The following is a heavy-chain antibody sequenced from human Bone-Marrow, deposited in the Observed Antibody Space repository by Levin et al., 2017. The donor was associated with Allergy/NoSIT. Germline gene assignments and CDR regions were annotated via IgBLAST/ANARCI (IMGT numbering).Heavy chain of an antibody. CDR1: EFPFTHYE. Sequence: PGGSLRLSCSASEFPFTHYEMHWVRQAPGKGLEWVAVISYDGQNKFYRDSVKGRFTISRDNSQNTFYLQMNSLTTEDTAVYFCVRAQGSYSGYNLWGQGALVTVSS. CDR3: VRAQGSYSGYNL. CDR2: ISYDGQNK. V-gene: IGHV3-30*03. J-gene: IGHJ4*02. D-gene: IGHD3-10*01.